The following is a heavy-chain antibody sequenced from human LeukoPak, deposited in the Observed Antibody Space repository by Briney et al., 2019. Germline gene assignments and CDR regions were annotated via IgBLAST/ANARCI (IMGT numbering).Heavy chain of an antibody. Sequence: GGSLRLSCAASGFAFSSYAMSWVRQAPGEGLEWVSVISGSGGTTYYADSVKGRFTISRDNSKNTLYLQMNSLRAEDTAIYYCAKAPRDTGDYREGCLDVWGQGTLVTVSS. CDR2: ISGSGGTT. D-gene: IGHD4-17*01. J-gene: IGHJ4*02. V-gene: IGHV3-23*01. CDR1: GFAFSSYA. CDR3: AKAPRDTGDYREGCLDV.